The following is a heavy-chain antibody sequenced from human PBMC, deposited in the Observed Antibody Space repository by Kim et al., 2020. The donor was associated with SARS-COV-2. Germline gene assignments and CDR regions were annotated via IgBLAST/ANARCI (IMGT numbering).Heavy chain of an antibody. CDR1: GFIFSSSG. Sequence: GGSLRLSCAASGFIFSSSGMHWVRQAPGKGLEWVAGIPYDGSNHYYVDSVKGRFIISRDNSKNTLYLQMNSLRAEDTAVYYCARDGGSTTTCYDYWGQGILVTVSS. CDR2: IPYDGSNH. CDR3: ARDGGSTTTCYDY. J-gene: IGHJ4*02. D-gene: IGHD1-26*01. V-gene: IGHV3-33*01.